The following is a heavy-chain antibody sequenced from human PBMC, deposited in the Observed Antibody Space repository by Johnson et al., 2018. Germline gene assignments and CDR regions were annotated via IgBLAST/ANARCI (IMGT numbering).Heavy chain of an antibody. CDR2: ISWNGGSI. D-gene: IGHD2/OR15-2a*01. CDR3: AKDMHVTVPGLYYGRDV. CDR1: GFTFDGYA. Sequence: VQLVQSGGGLVQPGRSLRLSCAASGFTFDGYAMHWVRQLPGTGLEWVSAISWNGGSIAYADSVKGRFTISRDNGKNFLYLQMNRRRVEDTALYFCAKDMHVTVPGLYYGRDVWGQGTTVTVSS. J-gene: IGHJ6*02. V-gene: IGHV3-9*01.